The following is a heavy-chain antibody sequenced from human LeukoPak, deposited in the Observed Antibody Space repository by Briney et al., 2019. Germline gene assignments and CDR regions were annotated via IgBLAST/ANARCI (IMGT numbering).Heavy chain of an antibody. CDR1: GGTFSGYA. D-gene: IGHD3-3*01. CDR2: IIPIFGTA. V-gene: IGHV1-69*05. CDR3: ARGNDFWSGYLRSAFDI. J-gene: IGHJ3*02. Sequence: SVKVSCKASGGTFSGYAISWVRQAPGQGLEWMGGIIPIFGTANYAQKFQGRVTITTDESTSTAYMGLSSLRSEDTAVYYCARGNDFWSGYLRSAFDIWGQGTMVTVSS.